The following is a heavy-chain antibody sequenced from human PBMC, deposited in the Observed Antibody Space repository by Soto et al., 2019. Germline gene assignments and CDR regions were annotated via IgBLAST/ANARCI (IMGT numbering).Heavy chain of an antibody. CDR2: INPSGGST. V-gene: IGHV1-46*03. J-gene: IGHJ4*02. Sequence: QVQLVQSGAEVKKPGASVKVSCKASGYTFTSYYMHWVRQAPGQGLEWMGIINPSGGSTSYAQKFQGRVTMTRDTSTITVYMELSSLRSEDTAVYYCARQSLDYGDYAPLCFDYWGQGTLVTVSS. D-gene: IGHD4-17*01. CDR3: ARQSLDYGDYAPLCFDY. CDR1: GYTFTSYY.